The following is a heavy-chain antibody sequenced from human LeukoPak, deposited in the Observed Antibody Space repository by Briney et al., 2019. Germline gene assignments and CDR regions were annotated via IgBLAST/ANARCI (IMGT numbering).Heavy chain of an antibody. D-gene: IGHD6-6*01. J-gene: IGHJ6*03. CDR1: GGSIGTYH. V-gene: IGHV4-59*12. CDR2: IYYSGST. CDR3: ARGVAARGHYYYMDV. Sequence: SETLSLTCTVSGGSIGTYHWSWIRQAPGKGLEWIGYIYYSGSTNYNPSLMSRVSISVDTSKKQFSLKLSSVNAADTAVYYCARGVAARGHYYYMDVWGKGTTVTVSS.